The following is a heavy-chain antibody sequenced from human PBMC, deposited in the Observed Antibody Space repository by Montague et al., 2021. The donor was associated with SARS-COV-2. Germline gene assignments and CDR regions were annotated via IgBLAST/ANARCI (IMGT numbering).Heavy chain of an antibody. D-gene: IGHD3-3*01. V-gene: IGHV3-48*04. CDR1: GFTFSTCS. CDR2: ISGSSGTI. J-gene: IGHJ6*02. Sequence: SLRLSCAATGFTFSTCSMTWVRQAPGEGLEWISYISGSSGTIHYADSVKGRFTISRDNARDSLSLQMNSLRADDTAIYYCARHDSWSDYLMRTLYGMDVWGQGTTVIVSS. CDR3: ARHDSWSDYLMRTLYGMDV.